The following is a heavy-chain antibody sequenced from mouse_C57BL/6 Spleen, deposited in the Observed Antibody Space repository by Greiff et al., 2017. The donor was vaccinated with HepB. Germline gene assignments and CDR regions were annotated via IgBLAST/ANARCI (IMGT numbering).Heavy chain of an antibody. V-gene: IGHV5-4*01. CDR3: ARDDYGEGDFDY. Sequence: DVMLVESGGGLVKPGGSLKLSCAASGFTFSSYAMSWVRQTPEKRLEWVATISDGGSYTYYPDNVKGRFTISRDNAKNHLYLQMSHLKSEDTARYYCARDDYGEGDFDYWGQGTTLTVSA. J-gene: IGHJ2*01. CDR1: GFTFSSYA. D-gene: IGHD1-1*01. CDR2: ISDGGSYT.